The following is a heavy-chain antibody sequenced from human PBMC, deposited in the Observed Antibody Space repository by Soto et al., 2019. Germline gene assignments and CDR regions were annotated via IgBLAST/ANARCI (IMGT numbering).Heavy chain of an antibody. D-gene: IGHD6-6*01. Sequence: QVQLVESGGGLVKPGGSLRLSCAASGFTFSDYYMSWIRQAPGKGLEWVSYISSSSSYTNYADSVKGRFTISRDNAKNSLYLHMNSLRAEDTAVYYCARVYSSSSGEDYWGQGTLVTVSS. CDR3: ARVYSSSSGEDY. CDR1: GFTFSDYY. CDR2: ISSSSSYT. V-gene: IGHV3-11*06. J-gene: IGHJ4*02.